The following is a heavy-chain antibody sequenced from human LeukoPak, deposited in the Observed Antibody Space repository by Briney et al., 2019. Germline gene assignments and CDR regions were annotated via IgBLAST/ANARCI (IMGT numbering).Heavy chain of an antibody. D-gene: IGHD1-26*01. Sequence: GGSLRLSCAASGFTFITYYMSWIRQPPGKGLEWFSYISSSGSTIYYADSVKGRFTISRDNAKNSLYLQMNSLRAEDTAVYYCASGWGGYYYGMDVWGQGTTVTVSS. V-gene: IGHV3-11*01. CDR1: GFTFITYY. CDR3: ASGWGGYYYGMDV. J-gene: IGHJ6*02. CDR2: ISSSGSTI.